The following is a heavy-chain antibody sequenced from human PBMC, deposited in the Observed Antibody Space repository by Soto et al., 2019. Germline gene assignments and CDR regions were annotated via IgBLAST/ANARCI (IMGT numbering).Heavy chain of an antibody. CDR3: ARTYYYDSSGYFGFDY. CDR2: ISSSSSTI. V-gene: IGHV3-48*02. D-gene: IGHD3-22*01. J-gene: IGHJ4*02. CDR1: GFTFSSYS. Sequence: GGSLRLSCAASGFTFSSYSMNWVRQAPEKGLEWVSYISSSSSTIYYADSVKGRFTISRDNAKNSLYLQMNSLRDEDTAVYYCARTYYYDSSGYFGFDYWGQGTLVTVSS.